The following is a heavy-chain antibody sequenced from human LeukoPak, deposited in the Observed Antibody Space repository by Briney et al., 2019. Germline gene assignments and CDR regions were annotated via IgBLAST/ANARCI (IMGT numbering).Heavy chain of an antibody. Sequence: SETLSLTCAVYGGSFSGYYWSWIRQPPGKGLEWIGEINHSGSTNYNPSLKSRVTISVDTSKNQPSLKLSSVTAADTAVYYCARLCSSTSCYGSLDYWGQGTLVTVSS. V-gene: IGHV4-34*01. CDR2: INHSGST. CDR1: GGSFSGYY. D-gene: IGHD2-2*01. J-gene: IGHJ4*02. CDR3: ARLCSSTSCYGSLDY.